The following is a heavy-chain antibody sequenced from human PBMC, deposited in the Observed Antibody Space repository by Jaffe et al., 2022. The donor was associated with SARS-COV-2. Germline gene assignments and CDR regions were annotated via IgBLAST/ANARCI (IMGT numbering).Heavy chain of an antibody. Sequence: QVQLVESGGGLVKPGGSLRLSCAASEFTFSDHYMTWIRQAPGKGLEWVSYINSGGSDIHYADSVRGRFIISRDDAKNSLYLQMNSLRAEDTAVYYCARGFYGSGWYFDLWGRGTLVTVSS. CDR3: ARGFYGSGWYFDL. V-gene: IGHV3-11*01. CDR1: EFTFSDHY. D-gene: IGHD3-10*01. J-gene: IGHJ2*01. CDR2: INSGGSDI.